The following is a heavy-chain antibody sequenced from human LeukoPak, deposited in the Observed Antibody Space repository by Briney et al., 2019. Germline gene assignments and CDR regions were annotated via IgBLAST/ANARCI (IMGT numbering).Heavy chain of an antibody. V-gene: IGHV3-21*01. CDR2: ISSSSSYI. CDR3: ARWWELLAGGAFDI. CDR1: GFTFSSYS. D-gene: IGHD1-26*01. Sequence: GGSLRLSCAASGFTFSSYSMNWVRQAPGKGLEWVSSISSSSSYIYYADSVKGRFTISRDNAKNSLYLQTNSLRAEDTAVYYCARWWELLAGGAFDIWGQGTMVTVSS. J-gene: IGHJ3*02.